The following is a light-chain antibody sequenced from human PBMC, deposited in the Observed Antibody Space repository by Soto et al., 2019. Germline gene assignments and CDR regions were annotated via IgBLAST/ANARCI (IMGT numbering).Light chain of an antibody. CDR2: LGS. CDR1: QSLLHNNGYNY. V-gene: IGKV2-28*01. CDR3: MQALQTPWT. Sequence: DIVMTQSPLSLPVTPGEPASISCRSSQSLLHNNGYNYLDWYLLKPGQSPQLLIYLGSNRASGVPDRFRGSGSGTDFTLEISRVEAEDVGVYYCMQALQTPWTFGQGTKVDIK. J-gene: IGKJ1*01.